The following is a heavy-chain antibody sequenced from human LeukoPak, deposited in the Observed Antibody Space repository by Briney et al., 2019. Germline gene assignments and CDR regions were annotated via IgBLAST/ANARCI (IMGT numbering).Heavy chain of an antibody. CDR3: ARDVSLDF. CDR2: ISSPSSTI. CDR1: GFTFSTYS. Sequence: GGSLRLSCAASGFTFSTYSMNWVRQAPGEGLEWVSYISSPSSTIYYADSVKGRFTISRDNPKNSLYLQMNTLRAEDTAVYYCARDVSLDFWGQGTLVTVSS. J-gene: IGHJ4*02. V-gene: IGHV3-48*04.